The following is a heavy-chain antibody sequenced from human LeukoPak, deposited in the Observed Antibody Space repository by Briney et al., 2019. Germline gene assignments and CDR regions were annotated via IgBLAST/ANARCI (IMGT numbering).Heavy chain of an antibody. D-gene: IGHD6-13*01. CDR3: ARDGYTDKGNWFDP. CDR1: GYTFTGYY. V-gene: IGHV1-2*06. CDR2: INPNSGGT. J-gene: IGHJ5*02. Sequence: ASVKVSCKASGYTFTGYYMHWVRQAPGQGLEWMGRINPNSGGTNYAQKFQGRVTMTRDTSISTAYMELSRLRSDDTAVYYCARDGYTDKGNWFDPWGQGTLVTVSS.